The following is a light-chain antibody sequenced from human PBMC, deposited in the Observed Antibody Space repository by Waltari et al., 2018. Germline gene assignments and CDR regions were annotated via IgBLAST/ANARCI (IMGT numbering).Light chain of an antibody. CDR3: QQYYSTMYT. CDR2: WAS. CDR1: QNLLYSSDNKNY. Sequence: DIVRTQSPDSLGLSLGERATINCKSSQNLLYSSDNKNYLSWYQQKPGQPPKLLISWASTRESGVPDRFSGSGSGTDFTLTISSLQAEDVAVYYCQQYYSTMYTFGQGTKLEIK. J-gene: IGKJ2*01. V-gene: IGKV4-1*01.